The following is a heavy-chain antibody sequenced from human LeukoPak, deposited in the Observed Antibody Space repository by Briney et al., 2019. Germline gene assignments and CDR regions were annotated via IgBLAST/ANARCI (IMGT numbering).Heavy chain of an antibody. D-gene: IGHD2-15*01. CDR3: ARDCRSVSCYSVDY. J-gene: IGHJ4*02. CDR2: IIPTLGIA. Sequence: SVKVSCKASGGTFGSYAIRWVRQAPGQGLEWMGRIIPTLGIANYAQKFQGRVSTTADTSTSTSYMELSSLRSEDTAVFYCARDCRSVSCYSVDYWGQGTLVTVSS. CDR1: GGTFGSYA. V-gene: IGHV1-69*04.